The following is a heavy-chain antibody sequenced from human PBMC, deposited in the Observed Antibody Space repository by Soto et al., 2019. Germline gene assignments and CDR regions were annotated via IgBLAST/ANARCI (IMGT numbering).Heavy chain of an antibody. CDR1: GFTFSSYA. CDR3: ARDSSGVFDY. Sequence: QVQLVESGGGVVQPGRSLRLSCAASGFTFSSYAMHWVRQAPGKGLEWVAVISYDGSNKYYADSVKGRFTISRDNSKNTLYLQMNSLRAEDTAVYYCARDSSGVFDYWGQGTLVTVSS. J-gene: IGHJ4*02. V-gene: IGHV3-30-3*01. D-gene: IGHD2-8*01. CDR2: ISYDGSNK.